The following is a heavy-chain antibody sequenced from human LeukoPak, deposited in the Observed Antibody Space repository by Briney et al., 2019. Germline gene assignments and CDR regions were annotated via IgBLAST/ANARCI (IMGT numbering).Heavy chain of an antibody. CDR3: ARPPYGSGSYYAFDQ. J-gene: IGHJ4*02. CDR2: IRYDGSNK. Sequence: GGSLRLSCAASGFTFSSYGMHWVRQAPGKGLEWVAFIRYDGSNKYYADSVKGRFTISRDNAKNSLYLQMNSLRAEDTAVYYCARPPYGSGSYYAFDQWGQGTLVTVSS. CDR1: GFTFSSYG. V-gene: IGHV3-30*02. D-gene: IGHD3-10*01.